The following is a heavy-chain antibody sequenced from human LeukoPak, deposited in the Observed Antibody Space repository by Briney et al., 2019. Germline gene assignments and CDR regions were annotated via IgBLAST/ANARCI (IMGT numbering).Heavy chain of an antibody. Sequence: GASVKVSCKASGYTFTNYDINWVRQATGQGLEWMGWMNPNNDNTGYAQKFQGRVTMTRNTSISTAYMELISLRSEDTAVYYCARDSGGGTYDFSDWGQGTLVTVSS. V-gene: IGHV1-8*01. J-gene: IGHJ4*02. CDR2: MNPNNDNT. CDR1: GYTFTNYD. D-gene: IGHD3-3*01. CDR3: ARDSGGGTYDFSD.